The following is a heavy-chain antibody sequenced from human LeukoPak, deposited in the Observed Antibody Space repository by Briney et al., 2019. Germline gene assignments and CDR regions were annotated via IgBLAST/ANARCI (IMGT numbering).Heavy chain of an antibody. Sequence: PGGSLRLSCAASGFIFSNYWMAWVRQAPGKGLEWVANIKEDGSDKNYVDSVKGRFTIYRDNAKNSLYLQMNSLSAEDTAVYYCARDAAYGYDRFDYWGQGTQVTVSS. CDR3: ARDAAYGYDRFDY. CDR1: GFIFSNYW. D-gene: IGHD5-18*01. V-gene: IGHV3-7*01. J-gene: IGHJ4*02. CDR2: IKEDGSDK.